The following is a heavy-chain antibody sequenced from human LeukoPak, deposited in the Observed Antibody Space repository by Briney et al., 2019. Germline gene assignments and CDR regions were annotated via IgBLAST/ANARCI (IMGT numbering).Heavy chain of an antibody. V-gene: IGHV1-2*02. Sequence: GASVKVSCKASGYTFTGYYMHWVRQAPGQGLEWMGWINPNSGGTNYAQKFQGRVTMTRDTSISTAYMELSRLRPDDTAVYYCARDSSPGITIFGVVSSCWFDPWGQGTLVTVSS. CDR3: ARDSSPGITIFGVVSSCWFDP. CDR1: GYTFTGYY. J-gene: IGHJ5*02. D-gene: IGHD3-3*01. CDR2: INPNSGGT.